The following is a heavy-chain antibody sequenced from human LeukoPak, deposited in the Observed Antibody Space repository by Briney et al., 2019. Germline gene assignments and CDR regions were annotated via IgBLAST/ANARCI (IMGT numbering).Heavy chain of an antibody. CDR1: GGPTSGFY. CDR2: IFNSGST. V-gene: IGHV4-59*01. Sequence: PSETLSLTCSVSGGPTSGFYWSWIRQPPGKGLEWIGYIFNSGSTTYNTSLKSRLTTSIDMSKNQLSLKLTSVTAADTALYYCARGQYNYGLYAFDVWGQGRVVTVSS. CDR3: ARGQYNYGLYAFDV. J-gene: IGHJ3*01. D-gene: IGHD5-18*01.